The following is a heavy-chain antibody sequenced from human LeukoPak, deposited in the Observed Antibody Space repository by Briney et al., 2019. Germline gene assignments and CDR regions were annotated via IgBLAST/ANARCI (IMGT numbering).Heavy chain of an antibody. CDR1: GGSISSSNW. Sequence: SGTLSLTCAVSGGSISSSNWWSWIRQPPGKGLEWIGEIYHSGSTNYNPSLKSRVTISVDKSKTQFSLKLSSVTAADTAVYYCARLPRKGYYGSGSYPLLDYWGQGTLVTVSS. V-gene: IGHV4-4*02. D-gene: IGHD3-10*01. J-gene: IGHJ4*02. CDR2: IYHSGST. CDR3: ARLPRKGYYGSGSYPLLDY.